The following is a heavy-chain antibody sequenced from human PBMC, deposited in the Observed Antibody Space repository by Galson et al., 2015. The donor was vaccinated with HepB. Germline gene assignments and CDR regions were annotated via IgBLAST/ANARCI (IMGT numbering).Heavy chain of an antibody. CDR3: ARDYSGSYSAY. CDR1: GFTVSSNY. J-gene: IGHJ4*02. V-gene: IGHV3-53*04. D-gene: IGHD1-26*01. CDR2: MYVGGST. Sequence: SLRLSCAASGFTVSSNYMTWVRQAPGKGLEWVSIMYVGGSTSYIDSVKGRFTISSHNSKNTLYLQMNSLRPEDTAVYYCARDYSGSYSAYWGRGTLVTVSS.